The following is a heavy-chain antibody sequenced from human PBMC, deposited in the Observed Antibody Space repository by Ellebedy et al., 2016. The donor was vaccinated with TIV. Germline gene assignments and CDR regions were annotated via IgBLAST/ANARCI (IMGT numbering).Heavy chain of an antibody. V-gene: IGHV3-23*01. CDR1: GFSFSSYA. CDR3: AKDRTPGDGYWVFDF. J-gene: IGHJ4*02. D-gene: IGHD5-18*01. Sequence: GESLKISCAASGFSFSSYAMSWVRQAPGKGLEWVSGIVGSGGSRYADSVKGRFTISRDNSKSTLDLQMSSLRADDTAVYYCAKDRTPGDGYWVFDFWGQGTLVTVST. CDR2: IVGSGGSR.